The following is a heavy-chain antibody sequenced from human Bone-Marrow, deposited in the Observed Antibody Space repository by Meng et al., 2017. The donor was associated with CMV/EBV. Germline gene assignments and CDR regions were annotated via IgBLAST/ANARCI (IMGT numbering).Heavy chain of an antibody. CDR1: GFTFSSYS. D-gene: IGHD2-2*01. CDR2: ISSSSSYI. V-gene: IGHV3-21*01. CDR3: ARLLRTPLVVVTATHYYYGLDV. Sequence: GESLKISCAASGFTFSSYSMNWVRQAPGKGPEWVSSISSSSSYIFYADSVKGRFTISRDNAKNSLYLQMNSLRAEDTAVYYCARLLRTPLVVVTATHYYYGLDVWGQGTRSPSP. J-gene: IGHJ6*02.